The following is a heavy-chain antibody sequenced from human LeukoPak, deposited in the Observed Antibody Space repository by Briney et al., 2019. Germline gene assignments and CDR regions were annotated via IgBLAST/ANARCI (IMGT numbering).Heavy chain of an antibody. Sequence: PGGSLRLSCAASGFTFSDYYMSWLRQAPGKGLEWVSYITNGGSTIHHADSVKGRFTISRDNAKKTLYLQMNSLRAEDTAVYYCARSIGLTGGGVDVWGQGTTVTVSS. CDR1: GFTFSDYY. J-gene: IGHJ6*02. CDR2: ITNGGSTI. D-gene: IGHD3-9*01. CDR3: ARSIGLTGGGVDV. V-gene: IGHV3-11*01.